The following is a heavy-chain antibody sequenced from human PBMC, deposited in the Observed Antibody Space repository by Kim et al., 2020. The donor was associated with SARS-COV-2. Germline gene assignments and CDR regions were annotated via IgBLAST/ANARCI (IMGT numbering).Heavy chain of an antibody. V-gene: IGHV4-59*01. CDR3: ARDMYNYGMDV. D-gene: IGHD1-20*01. J-gene: IGHJ6*02. CDR2: T. Sequence: TNYHPSLKGRVTISVDTSKNQFALKLSSVTAADTAVYYCARDMYNYGMDVWGQGTTVTVSS.